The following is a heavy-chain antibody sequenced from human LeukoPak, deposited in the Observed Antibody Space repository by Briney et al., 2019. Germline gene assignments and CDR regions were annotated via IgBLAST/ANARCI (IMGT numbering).Heavy chain of an antibody. D-gene: IGHD3-16*01. CDR1: GYTFTKYL. Sequence: ASVKVSCKTSGYTFTKYLIHWVRQAPGQGLEWMGWMNPNSGNTGYAQKFQGRVTMTRNTSISTAYMELSSLRSEDTAVYYCARGVEGAMVVWGKGTTVTVSS. V-gene: IGHV1-8*01. CDR2: MNPNSGNT. J-gene: IGHJ6*04. CDR3: ARGVEGAMVV.